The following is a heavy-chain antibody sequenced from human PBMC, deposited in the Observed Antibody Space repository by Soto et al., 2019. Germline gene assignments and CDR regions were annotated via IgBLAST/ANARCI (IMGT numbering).Heavy chain of an antibody. J-gene: IGHJ4*02. V-gene: IGHV3-7*03. CDR1: GFTFSSYW. CDR2: IKQDGSEK. CDR3: ASLTYYDSSGTTYYFDY. D-gene: IGHD3-22*01. Sequence: PGGSLRLSCAASGFTFSSYWMSWVRQAPGKGLEWVANIKQDGSEKYYVDSVKGRFTISRDNAKNSLYLQMNSLRAEDTAVYYCASLTYYDSSGTTYYFDYWGQGTLVTVSS.